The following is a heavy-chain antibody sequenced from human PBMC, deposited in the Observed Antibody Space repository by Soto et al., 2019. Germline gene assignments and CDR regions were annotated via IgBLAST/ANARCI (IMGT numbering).Heavy chain of an antibody. Sequence: ASVKVSCKASGYTFTSYYMHWVRQAPGQGLEGMGIINPSGGSTSYAQKFQGRVTMTRDTSTSTVYMELSSLRSEDTAVYYCARDNYDFWSGPPADYYYHSGMDVWGQGTTVTLSS. CDR2: INPSGGST. D-gene: IGHD3-3*01. V-gene: IGHV1-46*01. CDR3: ARDNYDFWSGPPADYYYHSGMDV. CDR1: GYTFTSYY. J-gene: IGHJ6*02.